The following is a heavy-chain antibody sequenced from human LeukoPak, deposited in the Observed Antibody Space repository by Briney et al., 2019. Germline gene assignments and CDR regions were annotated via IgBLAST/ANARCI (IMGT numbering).Heavy chain of an antibody. CDR2: ISAYNGNT. CDR1: GYTFTSYG. D-gene: IGHD6-6*01. V-gene: IGHV1-18*01. J-gene: IGHJ6*03. CDR3: ARDGSVAARPFYTDV. Sequence: GASVKVSCKASGYTFTSYGISWARQAPGQGLEWMGWISAYNGNTNYAQKLQGRVTMTTDTSTSTAYMELRSLRSDDTAVYYCARDGSVAARPFYTDVWGKGTTVTVSS.